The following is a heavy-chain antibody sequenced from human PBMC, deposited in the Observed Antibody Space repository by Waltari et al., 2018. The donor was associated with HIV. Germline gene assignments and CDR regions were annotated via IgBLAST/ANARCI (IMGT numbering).Heavy chain of an antibody. V-gene: IGHV3-30*01. D-gene: IGHD3-22*01. Sequence: QVQLVESGGGVVQPGRSLRLSCAASGFTFSRYYMHWVRQAPGKGLEWVAVISYDGSNKYYADSVKGRFTISRDNSKNTLYLQMNSLRAEDTAVYYCARDQTMTRAFDIWGQGTMVTVSS. CDR3: ARDQTMTRAFDI. CDR1: GFTFSRYY. J-gene: IGHJ3*02. CDR2: ISYDGSNK.